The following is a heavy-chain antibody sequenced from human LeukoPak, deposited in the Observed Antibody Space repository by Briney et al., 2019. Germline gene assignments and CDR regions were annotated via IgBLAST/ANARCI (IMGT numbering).Heavy chain of an antibody. V-gene: IGHV3-74*01. J-gene: IGHJ4*02. CDR2: IYTDGSSI. Sequence: GGSLRLSCAASGFTFSNHWMHWVRQAPGKGLVWVSRIYTDGSSITYADSVRGRFTISRDNSKNTLYLQMNSLRAEDTAVYYCARGPSGYHNTGGQGTLVTVSS. CDR1: GFTFSNHW. D-gene: IGHD5-12*01. CDR3: ARGPSGYHNT.